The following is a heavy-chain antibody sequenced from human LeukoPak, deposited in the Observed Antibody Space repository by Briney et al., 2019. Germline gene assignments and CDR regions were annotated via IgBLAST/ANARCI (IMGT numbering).Heavy chain of an antibody. J-gene: IGHJ4*02. Sequence: GGSLRLSCAASGFTFSSYAMHWVRQAPGKGLEWVAVISYDGSNKYYADSVKGRFTISRDNSKNTLYLQMNSLRAEDTAVYYCASGRIAARRPFDYWGQGTLVTVSS. D-gene: IGHD6-6*01. CDR1: GFTFSSYA. CDR3: ASGRIAARRPFDY. V-gene: IGHV3-30-3*01. CDR2: ISYDGSNK.